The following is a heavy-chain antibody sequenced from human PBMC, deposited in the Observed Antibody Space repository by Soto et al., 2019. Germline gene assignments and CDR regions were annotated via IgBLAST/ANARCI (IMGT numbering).Heavy chain of an antibody. CDR3: ARDEGGYDILTGYYKAHHFDQ. CDR1: GYTFGHFY. D-gene: IGHD3-9*01. J-gene: IGHJ4*02. CDR2: ISPHNRNT. V-gene: IGHV1-18*01. Sequence: QVQLVQSGAEVKRPGDSVKVSCQASGYTFGHFYITWVRQAPGQGLEWMGAISPHNRNTNYAEKFRGRVTLTKDTSTIAADMELRSLSSDDTAVYYCARDEGGYDILTGYYKAHHFDQWGQGALVTVSS.